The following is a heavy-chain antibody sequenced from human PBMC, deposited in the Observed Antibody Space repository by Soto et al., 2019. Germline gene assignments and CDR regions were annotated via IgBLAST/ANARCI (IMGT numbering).Heavy chain of an antibody. V-gene: IGHV2-5*02. Sequence: GSGPTLVNPTQTLTLTCTFSGFSLSTSGVGVGWIRQPPGKALEWLALIYWDDDKRYSPSLKTRLTITKDTSKNQVVLTMTNMDPVDTATYYCAHTHTTIRITNIWRGPEPEYTGPFDYRGQGTLVTVSS. CDR1: GFSLSTSGVG. J-gene: IGHJ4*02. CDR2: IYWDDDK. CDR3: AHTHTTIRITNIWRGPEPEYTGPFDY. D-gene: IGHD2-2*02.